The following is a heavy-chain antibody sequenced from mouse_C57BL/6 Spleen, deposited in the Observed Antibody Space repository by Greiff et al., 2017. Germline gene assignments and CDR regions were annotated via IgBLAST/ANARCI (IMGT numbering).Heavy chain of an antibody. V-gene: IGHV1-81*01. CDR2: IYPRSGNT. D-gene: IGHD2-1*01. CDR3: ARSGGNLYYYAMDY. CDR1: GYTFTSYG. Sequence: VKLQESGAELARPGASVKLSCKASGYTFTSYGISWVKQRTGQGLEWIGEIYPRSGNTYYNEKFKGKATLTADTSSSTAYMELRSLTSEDSAVYFCARSGGNLYYYAMDYWGQGTSVTVSS. J-gene: IGHJ4*01.